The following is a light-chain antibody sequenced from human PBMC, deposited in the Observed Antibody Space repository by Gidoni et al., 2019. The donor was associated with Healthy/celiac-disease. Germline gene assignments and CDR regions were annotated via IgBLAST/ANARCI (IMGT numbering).Light chain of an antibody. J-gene: IGKJ1*01. Sequence: DIQMTQSPSSLSASVGDRVTITCQASQDIRNYLNWYQQNTGKAPKLLIYDASNLETGVPSRFSGSGSGTDFTFTISSLQPEDIATYYCQQYDNLPWTFGQGTKVEIK. CDR3: QQYDNLPWT. CDR2: DAS. CDR1: QDIRNY. V-gene: IGKV1-33*01.